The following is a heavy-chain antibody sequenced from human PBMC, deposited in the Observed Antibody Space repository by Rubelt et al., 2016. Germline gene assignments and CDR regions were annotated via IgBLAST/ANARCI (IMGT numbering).Heavy chain of an antibody. CDR3: ARRVAARLEYYYYYYYMDV. Sequence: QVQLQQWGAGLLKPSETLSLTCAVYGGSFSGYYWSWIRQPPGKGLEWIGEINHSGSTNYNPSLKSRVTISVATSKNQVSLKLSSVTAADTAVYYCARRVAARLEYYYYYYYMDVWGKGTTVTVSS. CDR2: INHSGST. J-gene: IGHJ6*03. V-gene: IGHV4-34*01. CDR1: GGSFSGYY. D-gene: IGHD6-6*01.